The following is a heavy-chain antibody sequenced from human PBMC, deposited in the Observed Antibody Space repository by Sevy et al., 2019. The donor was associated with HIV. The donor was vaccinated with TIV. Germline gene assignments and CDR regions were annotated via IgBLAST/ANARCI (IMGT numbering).Heavy chain of an antibody. D-gene: IGHD3-10*01. J-gene: IGHJ4*02. CDR1: GDSVSTYSAA. Sequence: SQTLSLTCAISGDSVSTYSAAWNWIRQSPSRGLEWLGRTYYKSKWYTDYALSVKSRISINPDTPKNQISLQLNSVTPEDTAVYYCARESRWFFFHFDYWGQGTLVTVSS. CDR3: ARESRWFFFHFDY. CDR2: TYYKSKWYT. V-gene: IGHV6-1*01.